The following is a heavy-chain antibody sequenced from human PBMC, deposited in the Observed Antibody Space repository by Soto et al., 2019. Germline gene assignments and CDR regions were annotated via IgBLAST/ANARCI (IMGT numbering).Heavy chain of an antibody. CDR2: ISGSGGST. V-gene: IGHV3-23*01. Sequence: KGLEWVSAISGSGGSTYYADSVKGRFTHSRDNSKNTLYLKMNSLRAEDTAVYFFFFQAEDGIRDTVPVSAFLLNRSSDL. CDR3: FFQAEDGIRDTVPVSAFLLNRSSDL. J-gene: IGHJ2*01. D-gene: IGHD2-15*01.